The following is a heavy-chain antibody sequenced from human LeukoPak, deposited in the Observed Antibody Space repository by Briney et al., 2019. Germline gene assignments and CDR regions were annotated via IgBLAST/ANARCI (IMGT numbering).Heavy chain of an antibody. CDR2: IIPIFGTA. V-gene: IGHV1-69*13. CDR1: GGTFSSYA. J-gene: IGHJ5*02. CDR3: ARVRHIVVVTAIGWFDP. Sequence: SVKISCKASGGTFSSYAISWVRQAPGQGLEWMGGIIPIFGTANYAQKFQGRVTITADESTSTAYMELSSLRSEDTAVYYCARVRHIVVVTAIGWFDPWGQGTLVTVSS. D-gene: IGHD2-21*02.